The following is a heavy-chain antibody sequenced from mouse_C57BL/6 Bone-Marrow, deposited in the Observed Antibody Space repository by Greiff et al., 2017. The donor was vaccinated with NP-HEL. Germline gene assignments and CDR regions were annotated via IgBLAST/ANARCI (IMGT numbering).Heavy chain of an antibody. Sequence: QVQLQQSGPELVKPGASVKISCKASGYAFSSSWMNWVKQRPGKGLEWIGRIYPGDGDTTYNGKFKGKATLTADKSSSTAYMQLSSLTSEDSAVYFCARKRGDITTVVGDAMDYWGQGTSVTVSS. CDR2: IYPGDGDT. CDR1: GYAFSSSW. J-gene: IGHJ4*01. V-gene: IGHV1-82*01. D-gene: IGHD1-1*01. CDR3: ARKRGDITTVVGDAMDY.